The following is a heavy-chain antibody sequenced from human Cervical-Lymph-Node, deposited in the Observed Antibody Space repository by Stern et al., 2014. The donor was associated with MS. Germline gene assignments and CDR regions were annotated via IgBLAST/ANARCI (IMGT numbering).Heavy chain of an antibody. CDR1: GYPFTSYF. CDR3: ARGLSTGWYYFDY. V-gene: IGHV1-46*03. Sequence: VQLVESGADVTKPGASVKVSCKASGYPFTSYFMHWVRQPPGQGLEWVGIINPSGASTAYAQKFQGRVTMTRDTSTSTVYMELSSLRSEDTAVYYCARGLSTGWYYFDYWGQGTLVTVSS. D-gene: IGHD6-19*01. CDR2: INPSGAST. J-gene: IGHJ4*02.